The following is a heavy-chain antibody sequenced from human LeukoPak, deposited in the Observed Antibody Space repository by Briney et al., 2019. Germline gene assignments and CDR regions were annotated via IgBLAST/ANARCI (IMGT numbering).Heavy chain of an antibody. CDR3: ARREGYYDLDY. CDR2: IYYSGTT. Sequence: SETLSLTCTVSGGSISSSSYYWGWIRPPPAKELEWMGSIYYSGTTYYDPSLKSRATISVDTSMNQFSLKMSSVTAADTAVYYCARREGYYDLDYWGQGTLVTVSS. V-gene: IGHV4-39*01. J-gene: IGHJ4*02. D-gene: IGHD3-22*01. CDR1: GGSISSSSYY.